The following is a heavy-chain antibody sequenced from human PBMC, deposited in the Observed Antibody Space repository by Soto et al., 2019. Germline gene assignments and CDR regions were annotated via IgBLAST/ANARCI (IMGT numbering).Heavy chain of an antibody. D-gene: IGHD6-19*01. J-gene: IGHJ6*02. V-gene: IGHV1-69*02. CDR1: GGTFSSYT. CDR3: ASRRSSGHVGQAHYYYGMDV. CDR2: IIPTVGIE. Sequence: QVQLVQSGAEVKKPGSSMKVSCKASGGTFSSYTINWVRQAPGQGLEWMGRIIPTVGIENYAQKFQGRLTITADKSXXTXYXXLSSLRSEDTAVYYCASRRSSGHVGQAHYYYGMDVWGQGTTVTVSS.